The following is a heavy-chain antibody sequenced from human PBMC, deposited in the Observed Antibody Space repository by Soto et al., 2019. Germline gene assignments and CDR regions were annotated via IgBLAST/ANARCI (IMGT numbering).Heavy chain of an antibody. CDR2: ISWNSGTI. V-gene: IGHV3-9*01. J-gene: IGHJ4*02. CDR1: GFTFDDYA. Sequence: PGGSLRLSCAASGFTFDDYAIHWARQAPGKGLEWVSGISWNSGTIDYADSVKGRFTISRDNAKNSLYLQMNSLRAEDTAFYYCAKSLYDILTGPWGPCLDSWGQGILVTVSS. D-gene: IGHD3-9*01. CDR3: AKSLYDILTGPWGPCLDS.